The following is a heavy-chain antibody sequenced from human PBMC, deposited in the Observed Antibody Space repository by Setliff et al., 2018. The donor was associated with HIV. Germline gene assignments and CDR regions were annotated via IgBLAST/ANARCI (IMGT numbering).Heavy chain of an antibody. Sequence: SGPTLVNPTQTLTLTCTFSEFSLSTRGVGVGWIRQPPGKALEWLALIYWDDDKRYSPSLKNRLTITKDTSNNQVILTITNIDPVDTATYYSAQRNVYGSQNWFDPWGQGTLVTVSS. J-gene: IGHJ5*02. CDR3: AQRNVYGSQNWFDP. D-gene: IGHD3-10*01. V-gene: IGHV2-5*02. CDR2: IYWDDDK. CDR1: EFSLSTRGVG.